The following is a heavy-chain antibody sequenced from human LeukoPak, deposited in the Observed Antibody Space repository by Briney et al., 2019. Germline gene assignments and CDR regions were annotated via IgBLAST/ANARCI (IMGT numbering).Heavy chain of an antibody. V-gene: IGHV3-7*03. CDR3: ARVDYSDDDFDWLSPYYFDY. D-gene: IGHD3-9*01. CDR1: GFTFSSYW. CDR2: IKQDGSEK. Sequence: GGSLRLSCAASGFTFSSYWMSWVRQAPGKGLECVANIKQDGSEKYYVDSVKGRFTISRDNAKNSLYLQMNSLRAEDTAVYYCARVDYSDDDFDWLSPYYFDYWGQGTLVTVSS. J-gene: IGHJ4*02.